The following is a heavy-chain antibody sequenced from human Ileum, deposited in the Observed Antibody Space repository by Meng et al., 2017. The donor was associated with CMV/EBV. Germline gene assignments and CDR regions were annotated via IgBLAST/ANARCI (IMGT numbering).Heavy chain of an antibody. D-gene: IGHD3-3*01. CDR3: ARGMGITIFGVANPLPQY. Sequence: ASVKVSCKASGYTFTSYGISWVRQAPGQGLEWMGWISAYNGNTNYAQKLQGRVTMTTDTSTSTAYMELRSLRSDDTAVYYCARGMGITIFGVANPLPQYWGQGTQVTVSS. V-gene: IGHV1-18*01. CDR1: GYTFTSYG. J-gene: IGHJ4*01. CDR2: ISAYNGNT.